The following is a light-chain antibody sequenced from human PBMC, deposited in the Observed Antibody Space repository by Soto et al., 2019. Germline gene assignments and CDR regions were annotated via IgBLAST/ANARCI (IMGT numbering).Light chain of an antibody. V-gene: IGKV3-11*01. J-gene: IGKJ1*01. CDR3: QPRSNWPRWT. CDR1: QSVSSY. Sequence: EIVLTQSPATLSLSPGERATLSCRASQSVSSYLAWYQQKPGQAPRLLIYDASHRSTGIPARFSGSGSGTDFTLTISSLEPEAFAVYYCQPRSNWPRWTFGQGTQVEIK. CDR2: DAS.